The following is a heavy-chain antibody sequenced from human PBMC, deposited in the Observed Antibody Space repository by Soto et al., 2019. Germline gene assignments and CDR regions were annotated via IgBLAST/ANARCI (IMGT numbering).Heavy chain of an antibody. D-gene: IGHD2-8*02. V-gene: IGHV3-30*18. CDR1: GFTFGSYG. Sequence: QAGGSLRLSCAASGFTFGSYGMHWVRQAPGKGLEWVAVISYDGSNKYYADSVRGRFTISRDNSNNMLYPQMNSLRAEDTAVYYCANIRNVVYAHNAYWGQGTLVTVSS. CDR2: ISYDGSNK. CDR3: ANIRNVVYAHNAY. J-gene: IGHJ4*02.